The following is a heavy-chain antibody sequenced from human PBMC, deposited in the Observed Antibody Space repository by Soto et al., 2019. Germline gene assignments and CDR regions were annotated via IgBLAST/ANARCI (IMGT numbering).Heavy chain of an antibody. Sequence: EVQMLESGGGLAQPGGSLRLSCAVSGFICSSYDMSWVRQAPGKGLEWVSTILVGGSTHYEDSVKGRFTISRDTSKNTVDLQMNSLTAGDTAFYYCAKATATSGGAFEIYGQGTIVTVSS. CDR1: GFICSSYD. D-gene: IGHD1-26*01. J-gene: IGHJ3*02. V-gene: IGHV3-23*01. CDR3: AKATATSGGAFEI. CDR2: ILVGGST.